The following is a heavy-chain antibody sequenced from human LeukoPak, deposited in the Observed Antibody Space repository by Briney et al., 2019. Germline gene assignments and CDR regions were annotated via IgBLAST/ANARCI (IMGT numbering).Heavy chain of an antibody. CDR3: ASLREAFDI. CDR2: IYTSGST. V-gene: IGHV4-61*02. CDR1: GGSISSGSYY. J-gene: IGHJ3*02. Sequence: PSETLSLTCTVSGGSISSGSYYWSWIRQPAGKGLEWIGRIYTSGSTNYNPSLKSRVTISVDKSKNQFSLKLSSVTAADTAVYYCASLREAFDIWGQGTMVTVSS.